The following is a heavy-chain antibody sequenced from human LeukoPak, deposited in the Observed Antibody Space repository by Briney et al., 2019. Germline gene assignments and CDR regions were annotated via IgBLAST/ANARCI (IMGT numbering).Heavy chain of an antibody. CDR2: IKQDGSEK. CDR1: EFIFNNYR. D-gene: IGHD7-27*01. J-gene: IGHJ4*02. CDR3: ARDASNWGFDY. V-gene: IGHV3-7*03. Sequence: PGGSLRLSCAASEFIFNNYRMSWVRQAPGKGLEWVANIKQDGSEKYYVESVKGRFTISRDNAKNSLYLQMNSLRAEDTAVYYCARDASNWGFDYWGQGTLVTVS.